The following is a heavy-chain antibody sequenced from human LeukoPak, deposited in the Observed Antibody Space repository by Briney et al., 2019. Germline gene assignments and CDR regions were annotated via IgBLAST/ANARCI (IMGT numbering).Heavy chain of an antibody. CDR1: GYTFTGYY. J-gene: IGHJ4*02. V-gene: IGHV1-2*02. CDR2: INPSSGGT. Sequence: GASVKVSCKASGYTFTGYYMHWVRQAPGQGLEWMGWINPSSGGTNYAQKFQGRVTMTRDTSISTAYMELSRPRSDDTAVYYCARATAAVIFFDQWGQGTLVTVSS. CDR3: ARATAAVIFFDQ. D-gene: IGHD6-13*01.